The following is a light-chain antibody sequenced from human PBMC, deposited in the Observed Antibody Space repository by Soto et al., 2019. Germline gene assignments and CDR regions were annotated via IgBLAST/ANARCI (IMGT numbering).Light chain of an antibody. V-gene: IGKV1-12*01. CDR3: QQVDYFPLT. J-gene: IGKJ3*01. Sequence: IQMTQFPSSVSASVGDRVTITCRASQDVRTWLAWYQQRPGKAPKVLIHAATIFQSGVPSRFSGSRAGTAFTLTINTLHPDDFATYDCQQVDYFPLTVGPGTKVYI. CDR2: AAT. CDR1: QDVRTW.